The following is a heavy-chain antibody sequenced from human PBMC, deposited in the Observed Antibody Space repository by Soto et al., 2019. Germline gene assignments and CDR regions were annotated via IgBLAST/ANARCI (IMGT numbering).Heavy chain of an antibody. Sequence: EVQLLESGGGLVQPGGSLRLSCAASGFTFINYAMTWVRQAPGKGLEWVSGISGSGGSTYYADSVKGRFTISRDNAINTLYLQINSLRAEDTAVYYCAKDRFGEQWLEGFDYWGQGILVTVSS. V-gene: IGHV3-23*01. CDR2: ISGSGGST. CDR1: GFTFINYA. J-gene: IGHJ4*02. CDR3: AKDRFGEQWLEGFDY. D-gene: IGHD6-19*01.